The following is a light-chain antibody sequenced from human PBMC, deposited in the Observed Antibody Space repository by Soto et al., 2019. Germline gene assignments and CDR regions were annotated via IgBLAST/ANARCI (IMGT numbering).Light chain of an antibody. CDR1: QSVSGW. Sequence: DIHITQSPSTLSASVGDRVTITCRASQSVSGWLAWYQQKPGEAPKLLIYDASALPRGVPSRFSGSGSGTKFTLTIASLQPDDFATYYCQQYETFSGTFGPGTKVDIK. J-gene: IGKJ1*01. CDR3: QQYETFSGT. CDR2: DAS. V-gene: IGKV1-5*01.